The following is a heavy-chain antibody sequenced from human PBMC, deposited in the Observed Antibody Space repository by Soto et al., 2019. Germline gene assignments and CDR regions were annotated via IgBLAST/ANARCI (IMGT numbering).Heavy chain of an antibody. J-gene: IGHJ6*02. V-gene: IGHV3-21*01. D-gene: IGHD2-2*01. CDR1: GFTFSSYS. CDR3: VRGPIVVVPAAVDYYYYGMDA. CDR2: ISSSSSYI. Sequence: GGSLRLSCAASGFTFSSYSMNWVRQAPGKGLEWVSSISSSSSYIFYANSVKARFTISRDNAKISLYLQMNSLRAEDTAVYYCVRGPIVVVPAAVDYYYYGMDAWGQGITVTVSS.